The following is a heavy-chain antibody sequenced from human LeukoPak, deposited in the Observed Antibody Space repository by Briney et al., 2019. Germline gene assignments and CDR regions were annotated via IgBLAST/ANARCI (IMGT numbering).Heavy chain of an antibody. D-gene: IGHD3-3*01. J-gene: IGHJ6*03. CDR2: INHSGST. CDR1: GGSFSGYY. V-gene: IGHV4-34*01. CDR3: ARGPHSYYDFWSGYLGNYYYYYYMDV. Sequence: SETLSLTCAVYGGSFSGYYWSWIRQPPGKGLEWIGEINHSGSTNYNPSLKSRVTISVDTSKNQFSLKLSSVTAADTAVYYCARGPHSYYDFWSGYLGNYYYYYYMDVWGKGTTVTVSS.